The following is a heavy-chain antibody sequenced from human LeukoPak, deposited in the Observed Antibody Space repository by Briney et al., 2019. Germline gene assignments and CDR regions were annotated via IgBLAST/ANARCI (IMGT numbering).Heavy chain of an antibody. J-gene: IGHJ4*02. CDR1: GYTFANFG. CDR2: ISVYNGNT. CDR3: ARTCSSSSCYMVH. Sequence: ASVKVSCKASGYTFANFGITWVRQAPGQGLEWMGWISVYNGNTNYAQNLQGRVTMTTDASTSTAYMELRSLRSDDTALYYCARTCSSSSCYMVHWGQGTLVTVSS. D-gene: IGHD2-2*02. V-gene: IGHV1-18*01.